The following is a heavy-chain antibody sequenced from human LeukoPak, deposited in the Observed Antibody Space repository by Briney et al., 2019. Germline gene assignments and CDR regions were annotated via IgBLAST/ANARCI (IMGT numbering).Heavy chain of an antibody. D-gene: IGHD6-19*01. CDR1: GDSVSSNSAA. CDR2: TYYRSKWYN. J-gene: IGHJ4*02. CDR3: ARARDSSGSFAPFFDY. Sequence: SQTLSLTCAISGDSVSSNSAAWNWIRQSPSRGLEWLGRTYYRSKWYNDYAVSAKSRITINPDTSKNQFSLQLNSVTPEDTAVYYCARARDSSGSFAPFFDYWGQGTLVTVSS. V-gene: IGHV6-1*01.